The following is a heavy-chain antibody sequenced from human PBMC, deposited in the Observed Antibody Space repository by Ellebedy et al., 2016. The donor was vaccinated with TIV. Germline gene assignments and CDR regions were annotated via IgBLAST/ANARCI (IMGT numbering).Heavy chain of an antibody. D-gene: IGHD3-16*01. CDR3: ATERGEGGHPSFFDS. J-gene: IGHJ4*02. Sequence: PGGSLRLSCAASGFAFSTYSMNWVRQTPGTGLEWLSYISRTSKTIYYADSVKGRFTISRDNAKNSLSLQMDSLRAADTAVYYCATERGEGGHPSFFDSWGQGTLVTVST. CDR2: ISRTSKTI. CDR1: GFAFSTYS. V-gene: IGHV3-48*04.